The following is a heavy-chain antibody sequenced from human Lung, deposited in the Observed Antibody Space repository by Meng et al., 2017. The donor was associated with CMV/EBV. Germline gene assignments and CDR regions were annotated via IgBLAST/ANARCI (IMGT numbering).Heavy chain of an antibody. D-gene: IGHD2-2*01. CDR1: GGTXSSYA. CDR2: IIPILGIA. CDR3: ASLGYCSSTICPVHYYYGMDV. V-gene: IGHV1-69*10. Sequence: SSXXVSXKASGGTXSSYAIRWVRQAPGQGLEWMGGIIPILGIANYAQKFQGRVTITADKSTSTAYMELSSLRSEDTAVYYCASLGYCSSTICPVHYYYGMDVXGQGXTVTVSS. J-gene: IGHJ6*02.